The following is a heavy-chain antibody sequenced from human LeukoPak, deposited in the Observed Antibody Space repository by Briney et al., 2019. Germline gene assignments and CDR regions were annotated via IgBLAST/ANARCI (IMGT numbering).Heavy chain of an antibody. CDR2: ISGSGGST. J-gene: IGHJ4*02. CDR3: AKDPNYYDSIGLTYYFDY. V-gene: IGHV3-23*01. CDR1: GFTFSSYA. D-gene: IGHD3-22*01. Sequence: GGSLRLSCAASGFTFSSYAMSWVRQAPGKGLEWVSAISGSGGSTYYADSVKGRFTISRDNSKNTLYLQMNSLRAEDTAVYYCAKDPNYYDSIGLTYYFDYWGQGTLVTVSS.